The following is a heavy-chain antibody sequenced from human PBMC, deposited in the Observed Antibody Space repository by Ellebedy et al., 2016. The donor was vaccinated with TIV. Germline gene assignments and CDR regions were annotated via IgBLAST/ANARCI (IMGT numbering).Heavy chain of an antibody. J-gene: IGHJ6*02. CDR3: ARAPRGFFGIDV. V-gene: IGHV3-13*05. Sequence: PGGSLRRSCAASGFTFSDYDMHRVRQATGEGLEWVSAIGAAGDPDYPGSVKGRFTISRENAQNSLYLQMNNLRAGDTAVYYCARAPRGFFGIDVWGQGTTVTVSS. CDR2: IGAAGDP. CDR1: GFTFSDYD.